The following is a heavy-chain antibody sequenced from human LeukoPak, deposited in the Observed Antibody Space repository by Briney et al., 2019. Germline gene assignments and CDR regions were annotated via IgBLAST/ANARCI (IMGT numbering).Heavy chain of an antibody. J-gene: IGHJ3*02. CDR3: AKDFDDRDPVLRYFDWFPRPGAFDI. V-gene: IGHV3-23*01. CDR1: GFTFSSYA. CDR2: ISGSGGST. Sequence: GGSLRLSCAASGFTFSSYAMSWVRQAPGKGLEWVSAISGSGGSTYYADSVKGWFTISRDNSKNTLYLQMNSLRAEDTAVYYCAKDFDDRDPVLRYFDWFPRPGAFDIWGQGTMVTVSS. D-gene: IGHD3-9*01.